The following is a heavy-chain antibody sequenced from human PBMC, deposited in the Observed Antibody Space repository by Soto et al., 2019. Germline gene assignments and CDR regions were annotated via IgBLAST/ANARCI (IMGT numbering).Heavy chain of an antibody. CDR2: IYWDDDK. Sequence: QITLKESGPTLVKPTQTLTLTCSFSGFSLSTSGLGVGWVRQPPGKALEWLALIYWDDDKRYSPSLNSRVTITKDTPRNQVVLTMTNKDPVDTGIFNCTRHSPRGLDYWGQGTLVTVSS. CDR3: TRHSPRGLDY. V-gene: IGHV2-5*02. CDR1: GFSLSTSGLG. D-gene: IGHD3-10*01. J-gene: IGHJ4*02.